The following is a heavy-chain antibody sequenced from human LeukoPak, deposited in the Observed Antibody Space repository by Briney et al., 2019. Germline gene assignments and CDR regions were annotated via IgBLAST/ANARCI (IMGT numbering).Heavy chain of an antibody. CDR1: GFTFSSYG. CDR2: ISYDGSNK. D-gene: IGHD6-19*01. V-gene: IGHV3-30*18. Sequence: PGGSLRLSCAASGFTFSSYGMHWVRQAPGKGLEWVAVISYDGSNKYYADSVKGRFTISRDNSKNTLYLQMNSLRAEDAAVYYCAKAPSGYSSGWYTYWGQGTLVTVSS. CDR3: AKAPSGYSSGWYTY. J-gene: IGHJ4*02.